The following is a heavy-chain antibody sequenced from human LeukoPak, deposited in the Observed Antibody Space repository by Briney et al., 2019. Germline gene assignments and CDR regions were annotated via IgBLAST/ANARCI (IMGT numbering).Heavy chain of an antibody. Sequence: GGSLRLSCAASGFTVSSNYINWVRQAPGKGLERVSLINSGGTTYYADSVKGRFTISRDNSKNTLYLQMNSLRAEDSAVYYCARTTYYSDSSGYSTPVFDFWGQGTLVTVSS. V-gene: IGHV3-53*01. CDR2: INSGGTT. CDR1: GFTVSSNY. CDR3: ARTTYYSDSSGYSTPVFDF. J-gene: IGHJ4*02. D-gene: IGHD3-22*01.